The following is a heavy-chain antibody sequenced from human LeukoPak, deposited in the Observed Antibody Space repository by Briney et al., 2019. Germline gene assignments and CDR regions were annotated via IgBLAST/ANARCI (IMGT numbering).Heavy chain of an antibody. V-gene: IGHV1-2*02. J-gene: IGHJ3*01. D-gene: IGHD1-20*01. Sequence: ASVKVSCKASGYSFTDYYIHWVRQAPGQGLEWRGWINPNSGGTNYAQKFQARVTMTRETSISTAYMELSRLRSDDTAVYYCARHNWANAFDFWGQGTMLTISS. CDR3: ARHNWANAFDF. CDR2: INPNSGGT. CDR1: GYSFTDYY.